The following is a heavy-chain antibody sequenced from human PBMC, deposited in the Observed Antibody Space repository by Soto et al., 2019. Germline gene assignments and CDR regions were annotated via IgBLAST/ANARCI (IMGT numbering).Heavy chain of an antibody. CDR1: GITFRNFG. Sequence: QVQLVESGGGVVQPGRSPRLYCAASGITFRNFGMHWVRQAPGKGLEWVAAISSDGSDKYYSDSVKGRFTISRDNSKKTLFLQMNSLRVEDTAVYYCAKGSEVARQELDYWGQGTLVTVSS. D-gene: IGHD2-15*01. CDR3: AKGSEVARQELDY. V-gene: IGHV3-30*18. CDR2: ISSDGSDK. J-gene: IGHJ4*02.